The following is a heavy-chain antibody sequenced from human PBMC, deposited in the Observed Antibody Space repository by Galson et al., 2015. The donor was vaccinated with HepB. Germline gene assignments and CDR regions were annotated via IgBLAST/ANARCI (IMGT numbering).Heavy chain of an antibody. D-gene: IGHD3-10*01. CDR2: ISWNSGSI. CDR1: GFTFDDYA. CDR3: ARDLSPRITMVRGAHYGMDV. Sequence: SLRLSCAASGFTFDDYAMHWVRQAPGKGLEWVSGISWNSGSIGYSDSVKGRFTISRDNAKNTLYLQMNSLRAEDTAVYYCARDLSPRITMVRGAHYGMDVWGQGTTVTVSS. V-gene: IGHV3-9*01. J-gene: IGHJ6*02.